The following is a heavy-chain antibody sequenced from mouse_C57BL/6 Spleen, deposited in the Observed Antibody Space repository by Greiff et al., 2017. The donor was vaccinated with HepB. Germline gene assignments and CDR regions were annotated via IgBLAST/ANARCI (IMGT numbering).Heavy chain of an antibody. CDR3: ARDAYYYGSPYYYAMDY. CDR1: GFTFSDYY. V-gene: IGHV5-16*01. J-gene: IGHJ4*01. CDR2: INYDGSST. Sequence: EVMLVESEGGLVQPGSSMKLSCTASGFTFSDYYMAWVRQVPEKGLEWVANINYDGSSTYYLDSLKSRFIISRDNAKNILYLQMSSLKSEDTATYCCARDAYYYGSPYYYAMDYWGQGTSVTVSS. D-gene: IGHD1-1*01.